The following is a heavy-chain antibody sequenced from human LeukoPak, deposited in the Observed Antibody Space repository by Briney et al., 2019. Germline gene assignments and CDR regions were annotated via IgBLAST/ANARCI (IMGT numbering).Heavy chain of an antibody. V-gene: IGHV1-69*05. CDR1: GGTFSSYS. CDR2: IMPLFNTA. CDR3: ARVGDYYYYYGMDV. J-gene: IGHJ6*02. Sequence: ASVKVSCKASGGTFSSYSITWVRQAPGQGLEWMGGIMPLFNTANYAQQFQGRVTITTDESTSTAYMELSSLRSEDTAVYYCARVGDYYYYYGMDVWGQGTTVTVSS.